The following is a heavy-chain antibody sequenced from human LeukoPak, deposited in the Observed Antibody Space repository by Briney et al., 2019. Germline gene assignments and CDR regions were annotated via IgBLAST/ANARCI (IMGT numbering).Heavy chain of an antibody. J-gene: IGHJ5*02. CDR1: GGTFSSYA. D-gene: IGHD4-11*01. V-gene: IGHV1-69*04. CDR2: IIPILGIA. Sequence: PVKVSCKASGGTFSSYAISWVRQAPGQGLEWMGRIIPILGIANYAQKFQGRVTITADKSTSTAYMELSSLRSEDTAVYYCARVTTLNWFDPWGQGTLVTVSS. CDR3: ARVTTLNWFDP.